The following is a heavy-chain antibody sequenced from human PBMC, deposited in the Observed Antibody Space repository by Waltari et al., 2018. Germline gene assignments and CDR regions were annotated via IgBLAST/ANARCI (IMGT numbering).Heavy chain of an antibody. D-gene: IGHD3-16*01. Sequence: EVQLLESGGGLVQPGGSLRLSCAASGLPFSNYVLLWFRQAPGKGLEWVSGISGSVDTTYYADSVKGRFTISRDNFKNMLYLEMNSLRVGDTAIYFCAKGFPRGSFDYWGQGTLVTVSS. CDR3: AKGFPRGSFDY. CDR2: ISGSVDTT. V-gene: IGHV3-23*01. CDR1: GLPFSNYV. J-gene: IGHJ4*02.